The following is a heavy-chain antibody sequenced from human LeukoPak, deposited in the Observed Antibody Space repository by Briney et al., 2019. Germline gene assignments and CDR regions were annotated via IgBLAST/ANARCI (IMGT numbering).Heavy chain of an antibody. D-gene: IGHD1-26*01. V-gene: IGHV3-23*01. CDR3: ARRSPGSSSLFFYYMDV. J-gene: IGHJ6*03. Sequence: VQPGGSMRLSCAASGFTFSNHAMSWVRQAPGKELEWVSGISSSGSSTFFADHVKGRFTISRDNAKNSLYLQINTLQAEDTAVYYCARRSPGSSSLFFYYMDVWGKGTTVTASS. CDR2: ISSSGSST. CDR1: GFTFSNHA.